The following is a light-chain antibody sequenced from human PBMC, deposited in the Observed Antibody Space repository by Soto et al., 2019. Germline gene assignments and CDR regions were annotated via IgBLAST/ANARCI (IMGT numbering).Light chain of an antibody. CDR1: NIGSKS. J-gene: IGLJ2*01. CDR2: YDS. CDR3: QVWDSSSDRVV. Sequence: SYELTQPPSVSVAQGKTARITCGGNNIGSKSVHWYQQKPGQAPVLVIYYDSDRPSGIPERFSGSNSGNTATLTISRVEAGDEADYYCQVWDSSSDRVVFGGGTKLTVL. V-gene: IGLV3-21*04.